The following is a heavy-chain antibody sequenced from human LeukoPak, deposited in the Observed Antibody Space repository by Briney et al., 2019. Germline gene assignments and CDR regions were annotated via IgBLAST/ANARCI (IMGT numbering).Heavy chain of an antibody. Sequence: PSETLSLTCTISGDSTNTYFWSWIRQPPGKGLEWIGYIYYTGTTNYNPSLKSRVTISVDTSKNQFSLKVSSVTAADTGVYYCASKSTDHGELRFDYWDQGTLVTVSS. CDR3: ASKSTDHGELRFDY. V-gene: IGHV4-59*01. J-gene: IGHJ4*02. D-gene: IGHD4-17*01. CDR2: IYYTGTT. CDR1: GDSTNTYF.